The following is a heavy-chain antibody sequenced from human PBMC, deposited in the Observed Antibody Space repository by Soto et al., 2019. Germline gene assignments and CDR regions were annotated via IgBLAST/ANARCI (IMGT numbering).Heavy chain of an antibody. CDR3: VRDIVAARRRDWFDP. D-gene: IGHD1-26*01. J-gene: IGHJ5*02. Sequence: ASVKVSCKASGYTFTSYGISWVLQAPGQGLEWMGWISAYNGNTNYAQKLQGRVTMTTDTSTSTAYMELRSLRSDDTAVYYCVRDIVAARRRDWFDPWGQGTRVTVSS. V-gene: IGHV1-18*01. CDR2: ISAYNGNT. CDR1: GYTFTSYG.